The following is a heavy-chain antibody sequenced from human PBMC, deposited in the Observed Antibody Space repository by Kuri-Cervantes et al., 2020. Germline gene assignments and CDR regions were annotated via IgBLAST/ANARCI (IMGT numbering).Heavy chain of an antibody. V-gene: IGHV4-39*01. D-gene: IGHD2-15*01. Sequence: GSLRLSCAASGFTFSSYSMNWVRQPPGKGLEWIGSIYYSGSTYYNPSLKSRVTISVDTSKNQFSLKLSSVTAADTAVYYCARSIVVVITAINAFDIWGRGTMVTVSS. J-gene: IGHJ3*02. CDR2: IYYSGST. CDR3: ARSIVVVITAINAFDI. CDR1: GFTFSSYSMN.